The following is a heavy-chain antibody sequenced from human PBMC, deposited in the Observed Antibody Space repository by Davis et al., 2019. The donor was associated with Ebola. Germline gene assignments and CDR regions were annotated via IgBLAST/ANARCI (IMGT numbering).Heavy chain of an antibody. J-gene: IGHJ5*02. CDR1: GYTLTELS. Sequence: AASVKVSCKVSGYTLTELSMHWVRQAPGKGLEWMGGFDPEDGETIYAQKFQGRVTMTEDTSTDTAYMELSSLRSEDTAVYYCARDNSGWARDNWFDPWGQGTLVTVSS. D-gene: IGHD6-19*01. V-gene: IGHV1-24*01. CDR2: FDPEDGET. CDR3: ARDNSGWARDNWFDP.